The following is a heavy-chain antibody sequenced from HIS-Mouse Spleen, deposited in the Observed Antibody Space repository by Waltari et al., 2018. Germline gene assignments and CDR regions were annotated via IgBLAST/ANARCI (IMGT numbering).Heavy chain of an antibody. D-gene: IGHD5-12*01. J-gene: IGHJ4*02. CDR2: ISYDGSNK. V-gene: IGHV3-30*04. CDR3: ARAGTLHIVATTFDY. Sequence: QVQLVESGGGVVQPGRSLRLSCAASGFTFSSYAMHWVRQAPGKGLGWGVVISYDGSNKYYADSVNGRFTISRDNSKNTLYLQMNSLRAEDTAVYYCARAGTLHIVATTFDYWGQGTLVTVSS. CDR1: GFTFSSYA.